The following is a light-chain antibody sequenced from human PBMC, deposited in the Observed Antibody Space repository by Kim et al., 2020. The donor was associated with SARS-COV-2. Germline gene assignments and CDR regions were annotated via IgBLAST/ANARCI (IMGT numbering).Light chain of an antibody. Sequence: AIQMTQSPSSLPVSVGDRVTITCRASQGIGNDLGWYQQKPGRAPKVLIYGASSLQSGAPSRFSGSGSGTYFTLTISSLQPEDLATYYCLQDNSYPYTFGQGTKVDIK. V-gene: IGKV1-6*01. J-gene: IGKJ2*01. CDR1: QGIGND. CDR3: LQDNSYPYT. CDR2: GAS.